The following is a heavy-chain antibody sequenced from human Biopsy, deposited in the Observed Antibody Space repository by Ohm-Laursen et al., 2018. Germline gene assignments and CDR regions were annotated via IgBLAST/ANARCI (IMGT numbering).Heavy chain of an antibody. CDR3: ARWTPEYDSSRYYLDAFDI. D-gene: IGHD3-22*01. CDR1: GGSLSSYY. V-gene: IGHV4-4*07. CDR2: IYSSGST. J-gene: IGHJ3*02. Sequence: TLSLTCTVSGGSLSSYYWSWIRQPAGKGLEWIGRIYSSGSTNYNPSLKSRVTLSMDTSKRQFSLKLSFVTAADTAVYYCARWTPEYDSSRYYLDAFDIWGQGTKVAVSS.